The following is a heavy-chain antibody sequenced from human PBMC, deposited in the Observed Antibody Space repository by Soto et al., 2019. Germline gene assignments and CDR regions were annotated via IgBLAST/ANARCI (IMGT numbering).Heavy chain of an antibody. CDR2: IGGDAVTT. V-gene: IGHV3-23*01. Sequence: EVQLLESXXXXXQPGGSLRLSCAASGFSFXXYSMTWVRQAPGKGLEWVSVIGGDAVTTYYADSVKGRFTVSRDNSKNTVHLQMNSLRAEDTAVYYCAKALYSSTYSRGMDVWGQGTTVTVSS. J-gene: IGHJ6*02. CDR3: AKALYSSTYSRGMDV. CDR1: GFSFXXYS. D-gene: IGHD6-19*01.